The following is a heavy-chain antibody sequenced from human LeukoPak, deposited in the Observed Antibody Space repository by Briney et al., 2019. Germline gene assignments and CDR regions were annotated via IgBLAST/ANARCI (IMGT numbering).Heavy chain of an antibody. J-gene: IGHJ6*02. CDR2: IYYSGST. V-gene: IGHV4-61*01. D-gene: IGHD2-2*01. CDR3: AREGVVVPAAIGMDV. CDR1: GGSISSSSYY. Sequence: SETLSLTCTVSGGSISSSSYYWSWIRQPPGKGLEWIGYIYYSGSTNYNPSLKSRVTISVDTSKNQFPLKLSSVTAADTAVYYCAREGVVVPAAIGMDVWGQGTTVTVSS.